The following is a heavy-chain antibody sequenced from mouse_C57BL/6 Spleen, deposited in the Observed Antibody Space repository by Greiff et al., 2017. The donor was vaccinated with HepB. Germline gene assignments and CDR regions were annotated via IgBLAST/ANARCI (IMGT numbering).Heavy chain of an antibody. Sequence: QVQLQQSGAELARPGASVKLSCKASGYTFTSYGISWVKQRTGQGLEWIGEIYPRSGNTYYNEKFKGKATLTADKSSSTAYMELRSLTSEDSAVYFCATGLRRDAWFAYWGQGTLVTVSA. CDR1: GYTFTSYG. CDR2: IYPRSGNT. D-gene: IGHD2-4*01. J-gene: IGHJ3*01. V-gene: IGHV1-81*01. CDR3: ATGLRRDAWFAY.